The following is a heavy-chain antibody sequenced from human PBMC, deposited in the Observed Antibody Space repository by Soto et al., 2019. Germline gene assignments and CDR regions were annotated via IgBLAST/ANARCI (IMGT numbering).Heavy chain of an antibody. CDR1: GLTVSSNY. V-gene: IGHV3-53*02. Sequence: EVQLVETGGGLIQPGGSLRLSCAASGLTVSSNYMNWVRQAPGKGLEWVSVLYSGGSTHYAGSVKGRFIISRDNSMNTVYLQMNSLRAEDTAVYYCARDRPGDEGDAFDIWGHGTMVTVSS. D-gene: IGHD3-10*01. CDR2: LYSGGST. CDR3: ARDRPGDEGDAFDI. J-gene: IGHJ3*02.